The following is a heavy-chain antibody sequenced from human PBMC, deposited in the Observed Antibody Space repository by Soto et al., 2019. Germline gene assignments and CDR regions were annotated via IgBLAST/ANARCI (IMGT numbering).Heavy chain of an antibody. V-gene: IGHV1-18*01. J-gene: IGHJ4*02. CDR1: GYTFTSYG. D-gene: IGHD1-26*01. CDR2: ISAYNGNT. Sequence: QVQLVQSGAEVKKPGASVKVSCKASGYTFTSYGISWVRQAPGQGLEWMGWISAYNGNTNYAQKLQGRVTMTTDTATSTGYVELRRRRSDYDAAYDYACGSTGATMSYWGQGTLVTVSS. CDR3: ACGSTGATMSY.